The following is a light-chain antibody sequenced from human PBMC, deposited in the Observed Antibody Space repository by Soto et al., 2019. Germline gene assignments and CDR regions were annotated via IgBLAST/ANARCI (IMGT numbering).Light chain of an antibody. V-gene: IGLV2-8*01. CDR2: EVT. J-gene: IGLJ3*02. CDR3: SSYAGSPWL. Sequence: QSALTQPPSASGSPGQSVTISCTGTGSDIGAYNYVSWYQQYPGKAPKLMIYEVTKRPSGVPDRISVSKSGNTASLTISGLQTEDEADYYCSSYAGSPWLFGGGTKLTVL. CDR1: GSDIGAYNY.